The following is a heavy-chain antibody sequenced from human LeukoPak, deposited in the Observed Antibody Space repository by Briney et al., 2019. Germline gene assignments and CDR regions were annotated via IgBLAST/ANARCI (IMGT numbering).Heavy chain of an antibody. CDR1: GFIFRNYA. D-gene: IGHD2-21*02. CDR3: TKDPNGDYIGAFDM. CDR2: TIGSGGRT. J-gene: IGHJ3*02. V-gene: IGHV3-23*01. Sequence: GGSLRLSCAASGFIFRNYAMTWVRQAPGKGLEWVSSTIGSGGRTYYADSVKGRFTRSRDNSKNTLFLHMDNLRADDTAVYYCTKDPNGDYIGAFDMWGPGTKVTVSS.